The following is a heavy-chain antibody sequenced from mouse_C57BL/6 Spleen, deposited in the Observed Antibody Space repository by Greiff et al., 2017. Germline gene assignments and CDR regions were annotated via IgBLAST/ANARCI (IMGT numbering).Heavy chain of an antibody. CDR1: GYTFTSYW. V-gene: IGHV1-64*01. CDR3: ARGLLLPYAMDY. D-gene: IGHD2-3*01. CDR2: IHPNSGST. Sequence: QVQLQQPGAELVKPGASVKLSCKASGYTFTSYWMHWVKQRPGQGLEWIGMIHPNSGSTNYNEKFKSKATLTVDKSSSTAYMQLSSLASEDSAVYYCARGLLLPYAMDYWGQGTSVTVSS. J-gene: IGHJ4*01.